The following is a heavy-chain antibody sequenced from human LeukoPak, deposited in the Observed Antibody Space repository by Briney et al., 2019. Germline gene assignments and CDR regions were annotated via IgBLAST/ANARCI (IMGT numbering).Heavy chain of an antibody. CDR2: IIPIFGTA. CDR3: ARDRRITMVRGVIQYYFDY. V-gene: IGHV1-69*13. CDR1: GGTFSSYA. D-gene: IGHD3-10*01. J-gene: IGHJ4*02. Sequence: GASVKVSCKASGGTFSSYAISWVRQAPGQGLEWMGGIIPIFGTANYAQKFQGRVTITADESTSTAYMELSSLRSEDTAVYYCARDRRITMVRGVIQYYFDYWGQGTLVTVSS.